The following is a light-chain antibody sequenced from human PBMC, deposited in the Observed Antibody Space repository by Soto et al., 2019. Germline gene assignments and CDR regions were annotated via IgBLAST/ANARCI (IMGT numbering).Light chain of an antibody. CDR1: QSVSSN. V-gene: IGKV3-15*01. CDR2: GAS. CDR3: QQYKGT. J-gene: IGKJ1*01. Sequence: IVTTQSPATLSVSPWERATLSCRASQSVSSNLAWYQQKPGQAPRLLIYGASTRATGIPARFSGSGSGTEFTLTISSLQSEDFAVYYCQQYKGTFGQGTKVDIK.